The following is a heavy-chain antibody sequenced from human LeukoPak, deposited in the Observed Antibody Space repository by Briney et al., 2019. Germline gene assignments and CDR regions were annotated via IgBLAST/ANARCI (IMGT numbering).Heavy chain of an antibody. CDR2: IIPIFGTA. CDR3: ATVHIAVAGTNWFDP. D-gene: IGHD6-19*01. J-gene: IGHJ5*02. V-gene: IGHV1-69*06. Sequence: ASVKVSCKASGGTFSSYAISWVRQAPGQGLERMGGIIPIFGTANYAQKFQGRVTMTEDTSTDTAYMELSSLRSEDTAVYYCATVHIAVAGTNWFDPWGQGTLVTVSS. CDR1: GGTFSSYA.